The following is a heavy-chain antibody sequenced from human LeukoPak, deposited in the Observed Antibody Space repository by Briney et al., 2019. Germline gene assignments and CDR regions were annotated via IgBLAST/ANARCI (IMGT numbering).Heavy chain of an antibody. CDR2: IYYSGST. Sequence: TSETLSHTCTVSGGSISSYYWSWIRQPPGKGLEWIGNIYYSGSTNYNPSLKSRVTISVDTSKNQFSLKLSSVTAADTAVYYCTRGSIAYYYMDVWGKGTTVTVSS. V-gene: IGHV4-59*01. D-gene: IGHD3-22*01. CDR1: GGSISSYY. CDR3: TRGSIAYYYMDV. J-gene: IGHJ6*03.